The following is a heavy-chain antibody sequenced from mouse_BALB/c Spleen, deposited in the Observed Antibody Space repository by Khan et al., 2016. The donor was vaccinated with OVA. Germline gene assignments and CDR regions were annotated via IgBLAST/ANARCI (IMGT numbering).Heavy chain of an antibody. V-gene: IGHV2-6-7*01. CDR1: GFSLTGYG. J-gene: IGHJ4*01. Sequence: QVQLKESGPGLVAPSQSLSITCTVSGFSLTGYGVNWVRQPPGKGLEWLGMIWGDGSTDYNSALKSRLCISKDNSKSQVFLKMNSLQTDDTARYYCARAYYGNYREAMDYWGQGTSVTVSS. CDR2: IWGDGST. D-gene: IGHD2-10*01. CDR3: ARAYYGNYREAMDY.